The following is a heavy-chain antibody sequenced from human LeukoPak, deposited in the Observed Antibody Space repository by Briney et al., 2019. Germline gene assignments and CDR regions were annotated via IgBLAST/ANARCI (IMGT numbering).Heavy chain of an antibody. CDR3: ARDVTRFDP. CDR1: GYTFTSFG. J-gene: IGHJ5*02. V-gene: IGHV1-18*01. Sequence: GESLRISCKGSGYTFTSFGITWVRQAPGQGLEWMGWISAYNGNTNYAQKFQGRVTMTTDTSTSTVYMELKSLRYDDTAVYYCARDVTRFDPWGQGTLVTVSS. CDR2: ISAYNGNT. D-gene: IGHD5-18*01.